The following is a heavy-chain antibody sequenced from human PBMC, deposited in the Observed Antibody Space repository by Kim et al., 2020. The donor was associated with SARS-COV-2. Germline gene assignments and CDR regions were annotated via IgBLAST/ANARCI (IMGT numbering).Heavy chain of an antibody. CDR3: ARGRDAGVVIRSYYFDY. CDR2: ISSTSSYT. Sequence: GGSLRLSCAASGFTFSDYYMSWVRQAPGKGLEWVSYISSTSSYTNYADSVKGRFTISRDNAKNSLYLQMNSLRAEDTAVYYCARGRDAGVVIRSYYFDYWGQGTLVTVSS. CDR1: GFTFSDYY. V-gene: IGHV3-11*06. D-gene: IGHD3-3*01. J-gene: IGHJ4*02.